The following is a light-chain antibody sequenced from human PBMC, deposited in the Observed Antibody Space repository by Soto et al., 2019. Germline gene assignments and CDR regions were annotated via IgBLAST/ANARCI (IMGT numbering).Light chain of an antibody. CDR2: GVS. CDR1: QSVRSDY. Sequence: IVLEQAPYTLSLSPGQRATLSCRASQSVRSDYFAWYQQKPGQAPRVIIFGVSTRATGVPDRFSGSGSGTDFTLTISRLEPEDFALYYCQQYGNSSLTFGGGTKVDIK. V-gene: IGKV3-20*01. CDR3: QQYGNSSLT. J-gene: IGKJ4*01.